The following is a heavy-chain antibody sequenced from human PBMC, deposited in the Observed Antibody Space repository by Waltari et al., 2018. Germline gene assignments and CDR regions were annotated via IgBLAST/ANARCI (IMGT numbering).Heavy chain of an antibody. CDR2: INADTGGA. V-gene: IGHV1-2*02. D-gene: IGHD5-12*01. J-gene: IGHJ4*02. Sequence: QVQLVQSGAEEKKPGASVKVSCKTPGYTLVGHYIHWVRPAPGQGLEWVGGINADTGGATYAQKFHGRVTMTRDTSSKTVYMDLNGLRSDDTAVYYCAASWLRQKFFDSWGQGTLVTVSS. CDR3: AASWLRQKFFDS. CDR1: GYTLVGHY.